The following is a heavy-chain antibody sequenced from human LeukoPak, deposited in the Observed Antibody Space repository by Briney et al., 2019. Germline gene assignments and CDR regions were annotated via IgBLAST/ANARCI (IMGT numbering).Heavy chain of an antibody. CDR1: GYTFTSYD. CDR2: MNPNSGNT. J-gene: IGHJ6*03. D-gene: IGHD5-12*01. Sequence: ASVKVSCKASGYTFTSYDINWVRQATGQGLEWMGWMNPNSGNTGYAQKFQGRVTMTRNTSISTAYMELSSLRSEDTAVYYCAVFTEAGLRFQYYYMDVWGKGTTVTISS. CDR3: AVFTEAGLRFQYYYMDV. V-gene: IGHV1-8*01.